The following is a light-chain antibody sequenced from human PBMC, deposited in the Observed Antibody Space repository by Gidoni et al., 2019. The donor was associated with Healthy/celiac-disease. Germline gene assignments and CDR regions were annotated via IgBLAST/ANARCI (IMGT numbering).Light chain of an antibody. V-gene: IGKV1-5*03. CDR2: KAS. CDR1: QSISSW. Sequence: DIQMTQSPSTLFASVGDRVTITCRASQSISSWLAWYQQKPGKAPKLLIYKASSLESGVPSRFSGSGSGTEFTLTISSLQPDDFATYYCQQYNSYSGGWTFGQXTKVEIK. CDR3: QQYNSYSGGWT. J-gene: IGKJ1*01.